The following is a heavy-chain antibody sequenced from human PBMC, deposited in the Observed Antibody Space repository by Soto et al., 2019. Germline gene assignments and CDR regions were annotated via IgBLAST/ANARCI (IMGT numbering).Heavy chain of an antibody. D-gene: IGHD1-7*01. CDR2: ITSDGGST. J-gene: IGHJ6*02. V-gene: IGHV3-74*01. CDR1: GFKFTSYW. CDR3: ERGLKNSYGTDS. Sequence: GGSLRLSCAASGFKFTSYWMHWVRQSPGNGRLWVSRITSDGGSTSHAASVKGRFTISRDNAKNTLYLQMDSLRAEDTAVFYWERGLKNSYGTDSWGRGTTVTVSS.